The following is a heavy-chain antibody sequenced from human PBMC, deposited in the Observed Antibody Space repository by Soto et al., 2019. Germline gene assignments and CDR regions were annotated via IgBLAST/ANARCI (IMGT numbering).Heavy chain of an antibody. CDR3: ARLSRGIARGKNGMDV. J-gene: IGHJ6*02. CDR1: GGSISSSSYY. V-gene: IGHV4-39*01. CDR2: IYYSGST. D-gene: IGHD2-21*01. Sequence: QLQLQESGPGLVKPSETLSLTCTVSGGSISSSSYYWGWIRQPPGKGLEWIGSIYYSGSTYYNPSLKSRVTISVDTSKNQFSLKLSSVTAADTAVYYCARLSRGIARGKNGMDVWGQGTTVTVSS.